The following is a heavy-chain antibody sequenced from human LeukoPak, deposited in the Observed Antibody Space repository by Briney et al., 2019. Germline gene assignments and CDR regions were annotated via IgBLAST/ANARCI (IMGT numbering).Heavy chain of an antibody. CDR2: IFGSGGSP. D-gene: IGHD5-18*01. V-gene: IGHV3-23*01. Sequence: GGSLRLSCEASGFTFGSHAMYWVRRAPGKGLEWVAGIFGSGGSPHYADSVKGRFTISRDNSRNTVYLQISSLRADDTAVYYCGKTTVGYSSGQKPAWPVDYWGQGTLVTVSS. CDR3: GKTTVGYSSGQKPAWPVDY. CDR1: GFTFGSHA. J-gene: IGHJ4*02.